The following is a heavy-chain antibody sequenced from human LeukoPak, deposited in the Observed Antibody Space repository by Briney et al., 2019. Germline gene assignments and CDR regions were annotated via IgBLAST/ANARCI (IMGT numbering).Heavy chain of an antibody. CDR1: GYTFTGYY. CDR3: AREYHSSGYYSLDY. CDR2: INPNSGGT. V-gene: IGHV1-2*02. J-gene: IGHJ4*02. Sequence: ASVKVSCKASGYTFTGYYMHWVRQAPGQGLEWMGWINPNSGGTNYAQKFQGRVTMTRDTSISTAYMELSRLRSDDTAVYHCAREYHSSGYYSLDYWGQGTLVTVSS. D-gene: IGHD3-22*01.